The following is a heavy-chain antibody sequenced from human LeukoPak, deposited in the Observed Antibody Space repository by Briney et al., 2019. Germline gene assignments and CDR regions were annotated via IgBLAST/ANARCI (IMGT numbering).Heavy chain of an antibody. CDR3: ARGTFPYVGTSYYFDY. CDR2: IYYSGST. Sequence: PSETLSLTCTVSGGSISSGDYYWSWFRQPPGKGLEWIGYIYYSGSTYYNPSLKSRVTISVDTSKNQFSLKLSSVTAADTAVYYCARGTFPYVGTSYYFDYWGQGTLVTVSS. J-gene: IGHJ4*02. D-gene: IGHD1-1*01. V-gene: IGHV4-30-4*08. CDR1: GGSISSGDYY.